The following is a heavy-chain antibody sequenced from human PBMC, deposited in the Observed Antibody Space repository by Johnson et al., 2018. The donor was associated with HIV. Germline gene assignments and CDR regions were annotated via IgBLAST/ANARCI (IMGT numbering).Heavy chain of an antibody. V-gene: IGHV3-7*01. J-gene: IGHJ3*02. D-gene: IGHD1-14*01. CDR3: ARDAHRTDDAFDI. CDR1: GFTFSSYW. Sequence: VQLVESGGGLVQPGGSLRLSCAASGFTFSSYWMSWVRQAPGKGLEWVANIKQDGSEKYYVDSVKGRFTISRDNAKNSLYLQMNSLRAEDTAVYYCARDAHRTDDAFDIWGQGTMVTVSS. CDR2: IKQDGSEK.